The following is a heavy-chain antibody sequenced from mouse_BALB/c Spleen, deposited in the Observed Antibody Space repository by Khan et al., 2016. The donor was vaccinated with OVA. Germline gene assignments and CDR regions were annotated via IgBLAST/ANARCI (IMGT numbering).Heavy chain of an antibody. V-gene: IGHV3-2*02. J-gene: IGHJ2*01. D-gene: IGHD2-10*02. CDR1: GYSITSDYA. CDR2: ISYSGNT. CDR3: AREYGGDFDY. Sequence: EVQLKESGPGLVKPSQSLSLTCTVTGYSITSDYAWNWIRQFPGNKLEWMGHISYSGNTKYNPSLKSRISVTRDTSKNQIFLQLNSVTAEDTATYYWAREYGGDFDYWGQGTTLTVSS.